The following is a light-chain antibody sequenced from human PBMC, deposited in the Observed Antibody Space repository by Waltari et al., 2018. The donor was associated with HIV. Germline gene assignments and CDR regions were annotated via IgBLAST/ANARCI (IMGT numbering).Light chain of an antibody. V-gene: IGLV1-44*01. CDR3: ATWDDSLNGWV. CDR1: SSNIGSNA. J-gene: IGLJ3*02. CDR2: SNN. Sequence: QSVLTQPPSASGTPGQRVTISCSGSSSNIGSNAVNWYQHVPGTAPKLLIYSNNQRPSGVPDRFSGSMSGTSASLAISGLRSEDEADHYCATWDDSLNGWVFGGGTKLTVL.